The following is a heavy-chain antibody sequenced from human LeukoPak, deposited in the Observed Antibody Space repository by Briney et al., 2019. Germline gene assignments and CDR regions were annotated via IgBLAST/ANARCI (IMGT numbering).Heavy chain of an antibody. D-gene: IGHD2-2*01. CDR3: ARCTASCYANAFDV. CDR2: INGGGDAT. J-gene: IGHJ3*01. CDR1: GFSVSSNY. V-gene: IGHV3-53*01. Sequence: PGGSLRLSCDASGFSVSSNYMSWVRQTPEKGLEWVSAINGGGDATEYADSVKGRFTISRDNSKNTLYLQMNSLRPDDTAVYYCARCTASCYANAFDVWGQGTLLTVSS.